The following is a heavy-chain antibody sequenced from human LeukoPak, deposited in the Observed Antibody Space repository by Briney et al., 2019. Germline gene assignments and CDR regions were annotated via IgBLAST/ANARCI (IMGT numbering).Heavy chain of an antibody. V-gene: IGHV4-34*01. CDR2: INHSGST. D-gene: IGHD6-13*01. J-gene: IGHJ5*02. CDR1: GGSFSGYY. Sequence: PSETLSLTCAVYGGSFSGYYWSWIRQPPGKGLEWIGEINHSGSTNYNPSLKSRVTISVDTSKNQFSLKLSSVTAADTAVYYRARVRRIAAAGTPFNWFDPWGQGTLVTVSS. CDR3: ARVRRIAAAGTPFNWFDP.